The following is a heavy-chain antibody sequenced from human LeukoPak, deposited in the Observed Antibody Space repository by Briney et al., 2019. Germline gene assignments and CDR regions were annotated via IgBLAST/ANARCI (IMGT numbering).Heavy chain of an antibody. CDR1: GFTFDDYA. CDR2: ISYDGCNK. Sequence: GGSLRLSCAASGFTFDDYAMHWVRQAPGKGLEWVAVISYDGCNKYYADSVKGRFTISRDNSKNTLYLQMNSLRAEDTAVYYCARDQVLVAAKSWFDPWGQGTLVTVSS. CDR3: ARDQVLVAAKSWFDP. D-gene: IGHD2-15*01. V-gene: IGHV3-30-3*01. J-gene: IGHJ5*02.